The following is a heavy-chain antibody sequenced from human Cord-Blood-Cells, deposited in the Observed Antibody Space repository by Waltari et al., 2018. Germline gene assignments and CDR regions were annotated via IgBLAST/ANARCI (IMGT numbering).Heavy chain of an antibody. CDR1: CGSISSSSYY. CDR2: IYYSGST. CDR3: ARLRPKHYYYMDV. V-gene: IGHV4-39*07. Sequence: QLQLQESGPGLVKPSETLSLTRTVSCGSISSSSYYWGWIRQPPGKGMEWIGGIYYSGSTYYNPSLKSRVTISVDTSKNQFSLKLSSVTAADTAVYYCARLRPKHYYYMDVWGKGTTVTVSS. J-gene: IGHJ6*03.